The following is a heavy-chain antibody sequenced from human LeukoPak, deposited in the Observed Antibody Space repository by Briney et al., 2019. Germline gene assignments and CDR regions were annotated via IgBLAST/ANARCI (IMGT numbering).Heavy chain of an antibody. J-gene: IGHJ4*02. CDR1: GYNFSNYW. D-gene: IGHD6-13*01. CDR3: ARKANGMAAPFDS. CDR2: IYPGDSDT. Sequence: GESLKISCEASGYNFSNYWINWVRQKPGKGLEWMGIIYPGDSDTRYGPSFQGHVTISADRSANTAYLQWSRLEPSNTAKYFCARKANGMAAPFDSWAQGTLVTVSS. V-gene: IGHV5-51*01.